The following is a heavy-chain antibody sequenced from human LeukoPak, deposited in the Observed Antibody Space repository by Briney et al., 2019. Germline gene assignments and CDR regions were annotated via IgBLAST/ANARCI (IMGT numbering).Heavy chain of an antibody. D-gene: IGHD3-22*01. V-gene: IGHV1-46*01. CDR1: GYTFTSYY. Sequence: ASVKVSCKASGYTFTSYYIHWVRQAPGQGLEWMGIISPGGGSTSYAQKFQGRITMTRDMSTSTVSMELSSLRSDDTAVYYCARDRYDSSGYYYLFDYWGQGTLVTVSS. J-gene: IGHJ4*02. CDR2: ISPGGGST. CDR3: ARDRYDSSGYYYLFDY.